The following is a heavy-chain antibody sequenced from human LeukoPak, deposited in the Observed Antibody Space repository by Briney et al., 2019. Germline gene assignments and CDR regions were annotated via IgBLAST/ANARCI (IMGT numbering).Heavy chain of an antibody. CDR2: IIPIFGTA. CDR1: GGTFSSFA. D-gene: IGHD3-10*01. CDR3: ARVGGIWFGELFPYYYYMDV. J-gene: IGHJ6*03. V-gene: IGHV1-69*06. Sequence: SVKVSCKASGGTFSSFAFTWVRQAPGQGLEWMGGIIPIFGTANYAQKFRGRVTITADKSTRTAYMELSRLRSDDTAVYYCARVGGIWFGELFPYYYYMDVWGKGTTVTVSS.